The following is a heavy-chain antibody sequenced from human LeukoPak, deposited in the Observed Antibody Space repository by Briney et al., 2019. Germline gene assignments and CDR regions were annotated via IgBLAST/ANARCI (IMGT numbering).Heavy chain of an antibody. V-gene: IGHV3-48*01. D-gene: IGHD4-11*01. J-gene: IGHJ4*02. CDR2: IGSSSSPI. Sequence: HTGGSLRLSCAASGFTFSAYSMNWVRQAPEKGLEWVSYIGSSSSPIYYADSVKGRFTISRDNAKNSLYLQMDSLRAEDTAVYYCARDQAYSFDYWGQGTLVTASS. CDR3: ARDQAYSFDY. CDR1: GFTFSAYS.